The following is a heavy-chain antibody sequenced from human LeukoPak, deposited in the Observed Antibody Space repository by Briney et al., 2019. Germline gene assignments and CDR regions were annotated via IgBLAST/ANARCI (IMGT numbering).Heavy chain of an antibody. CDR3: ARDQTRYYYGSGSYNRAFDI. J-gene: IGHJ3*02. D-gene: IGHD3-10*01. CDR2: IYYSGST. CDR1: GGSISSNTYY. V-gene: IGHV4-39*07. Sequence: PSETLSLTCTVSGGSISSNTYYWGWIRQPPGKGLEWIGSIYYSGSTYYNPSLKSRVTISVDTSKNQFSLKLSSVTAADTAVYYCARDQTRYYYGSGSYNRAFDIWGQGTMVTVSS.